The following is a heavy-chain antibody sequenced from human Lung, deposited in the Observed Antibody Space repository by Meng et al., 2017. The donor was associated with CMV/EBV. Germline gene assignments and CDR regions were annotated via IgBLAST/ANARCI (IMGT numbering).Heavy chain of an antibody. Sequence: QLQLQGSGPVLVRPSDTLSLTGSVSGGSISSSTYYWAWIRQPPGKGLEWIGSLYDSGSTYYHPSLKSRVTISVDTSKTYFSLKLRSVTAADTAVYYCARDLEYWGQGTLVTVSS. J-gene: IGHJ4*02. CDR1: GGSISSSTYY. V-gene: IGHV4-39*07. D-gene: IGHD1-1*01. CDR3: ARDLEY. CDR2: LYDSGST.